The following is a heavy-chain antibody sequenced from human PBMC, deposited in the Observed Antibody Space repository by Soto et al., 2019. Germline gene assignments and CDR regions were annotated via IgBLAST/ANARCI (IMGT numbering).Heavy chain of an antibody. CDR1: GFTFSSYR. Sequence: PGGSLRLSCAASGFTFSSYRMNWVRQAPRKGLVWVSYISSSSSTIYYADSVKGRFTISRDNAKNSLYLQMNSLRAEDTAVYYCASQAGWLVMETWDAFDIWGQGTMVTVSS. D-gene: IGHD6-19*01. CDR3: ASQAGWLVMETWDAFDI. CDR2: ISSSSSTI. J-gene: IGHJ3*02. V-gene: IGHV3-48*01.